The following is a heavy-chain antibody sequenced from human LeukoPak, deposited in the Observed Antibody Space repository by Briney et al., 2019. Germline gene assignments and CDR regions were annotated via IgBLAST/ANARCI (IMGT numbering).Heavy chain of an antibody. Sequence: GGSLRLSCAASGFTFSSYSMNWVRQAPGKGLEWVSSISSSSSYIYYADSVKGRFTISRDNAKNSLYLQMNSLRAEDTAVYYCARAVSQWLEPEYYFDYWGQGTLVTVSS. V-gene: IGHV3-21*01. J-gene: IGHJ4*02. CDR3: ARAVSQWLEPEYYFDY. CDR1: GFTFSSYS. CDR2: ISSSSSYI. D-gene: IGHD6-19*01.